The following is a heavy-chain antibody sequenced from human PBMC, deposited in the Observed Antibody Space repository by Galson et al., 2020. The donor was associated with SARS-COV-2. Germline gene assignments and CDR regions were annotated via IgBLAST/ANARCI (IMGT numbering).Heavy chain of an antibody. Sequence: SEPLSLTCAAYGGSFSGYFWSWIRHPPGQGLEWIGDVTHSGTTNYNPSLKSRVTISVDTSKNQFSLKLSSVTAADTAVYYCARGLDGTGRFNGWDYWGQGTLVTVSS. CDR2: VTHSGTT. V-gene: IGHV4-34*01. CDR3: ARGLDGTGRFNGWDY. D-gene: IGHD2-8*02. J-gene: IGHJ4*02. CDR1: GGSFSGYF.